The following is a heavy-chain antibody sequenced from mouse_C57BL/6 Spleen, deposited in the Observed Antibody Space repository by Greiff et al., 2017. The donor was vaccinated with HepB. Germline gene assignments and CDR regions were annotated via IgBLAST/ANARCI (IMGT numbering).Heavy chain of an antibody. V-gene: IGHV5-9-1*02. CDR2: ISSGGDYI. Sequence: EVNLVESGEGLVKPGGSLKLSCAASGFTFSNYAMSWVRQIPEKRLEWVAYISSGGDYIYYADTVKGRFTISRDNARNTLYLQMSSLKSEDTAMYCCTRGGGYDYDQAWFAYWGQGTRVTVSA. CDR3: TRGGGYDYDQAWFAY. J-gene: IGHJ3*01. D-gene: IGHD2-4*01. CDR1: GFTFSNYA.